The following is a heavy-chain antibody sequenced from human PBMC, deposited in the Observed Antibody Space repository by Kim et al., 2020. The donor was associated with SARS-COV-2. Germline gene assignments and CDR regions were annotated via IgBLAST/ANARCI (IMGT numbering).Heavy chain of an antibody. CDR1: GFTFSDYY. D-gene: IGHD3-16*02. CDR3: ARDSVHYVWGSYRTWAY. CDR2: ISSSGSTI. Sequence: GGSLRLSCAASGFTFSDYYMSWIRQAPGKGLEWVSYISSSGSTIYYADSVKGRFTISRDNAKNSLYLQMNSLRAEDTAVYYCARDSVHYVWGSYRTWAYWGQGTLVTVSS. J-gene: IGHJ4*02. V-gene: IGHV3-11*01.